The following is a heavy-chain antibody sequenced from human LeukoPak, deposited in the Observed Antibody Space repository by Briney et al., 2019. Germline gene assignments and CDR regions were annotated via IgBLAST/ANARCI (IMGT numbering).Heavy chain of an antibody. CDR1: GYTFTSYD. V-gene: IGHV1-8*01. CDR3: ARAPSADYDFWSGYYDRYAFDI. J-gene: IGHJ3*02. D-gene: IGHD3-3*01. Sequence: ASVKVSCKASGYTFTSYDINWLRQATGQGLEWMGWMNPNSGNTGYAQKFQGRVTMTRNTSISTAYMELSSLRSEDTAVYYCARAPSADYDFWSGYYDRYAFDIWGQGTMVTVSS. CDR2: MNPNSGNT.